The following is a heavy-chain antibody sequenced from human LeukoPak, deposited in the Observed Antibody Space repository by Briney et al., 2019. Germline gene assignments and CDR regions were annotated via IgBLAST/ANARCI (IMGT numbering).Heavy chain of an antibody. J-gene: IGHJ5*02. D-gene: IGHD3-3*01. V-gene: IGHV3-30*03. CDR1: GFSFSSFG. CDR2: ISYDGSNR. Sequence: GGSLRLSCVASGFSFSSFGMHWVRQAPGKGLEWVAVISYDGSNRYYADSVKGRFTISRDNSKNALYLQMNNLRTEDTAIYYCARERERFLNLWGQGTLVTVSS. CDR3: ARERERFLNL.